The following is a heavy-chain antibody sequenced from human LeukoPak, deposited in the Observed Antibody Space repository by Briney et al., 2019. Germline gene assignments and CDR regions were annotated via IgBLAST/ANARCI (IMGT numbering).Heavy chain of an antibody. J-gene: IGHJ5*02. CDR3: ARKGYCTNGVCYPSNWFDP. CDR1: GYTFTGYY. CDR2: IIPIFGTA. Sequence: SVKVSCKASGYTFTGYYMHWVRQAPGQGLEWMGRIIPIFGTANYAQKFQGRVTITTDESTSTAYMELSSLRSEDTAVYYCARKGYCTNGVCYPSNWFDPWGQGTLVTVSS. V-gene: IGHV1-69*05. D-gene: IGHD2-8*01.